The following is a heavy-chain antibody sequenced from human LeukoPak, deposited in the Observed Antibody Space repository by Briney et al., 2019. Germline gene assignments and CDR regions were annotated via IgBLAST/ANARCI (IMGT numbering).Heavy chain of an antibody. J-gene: IGHJ6*03. V-gene: IGHV1-18*01. CDR2: ISAYNGNT. Sequence: ASVKVSCKASGYTFTSYGISWVRQAPGQGLEWMGWISAYNGNTNYAQKLQGRVTMTTDTSTSTAYMELRSLRSDDTAVYYCAGHIGGGSYYYCMDVWGKGTTVTVSS. D-gene: IGHD1-26*01. CDR1: GYTFTSYG. CDR3: AGHIGGGSYYYCMDV.